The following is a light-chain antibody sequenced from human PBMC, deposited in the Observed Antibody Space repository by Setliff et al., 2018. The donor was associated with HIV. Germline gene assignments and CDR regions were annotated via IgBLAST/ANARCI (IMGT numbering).Light chain of an antibody. Sequence: QSALAQPASVSGSPGQSITISCTGISSDVGNYNYVSWYQEHPGKAPKLMIYDVSKRPSGVSNRFSGSKSGNTASLTISGLQAEDEADYHCSSCTGRSTFVFGTGTKVTVL. CDR2: DVS. CDR3: SSCTGRSTFV. V-gene: IGLV2-14*01. J-gene: IGLJ1*01. CDR1: SSDVGNYNY.